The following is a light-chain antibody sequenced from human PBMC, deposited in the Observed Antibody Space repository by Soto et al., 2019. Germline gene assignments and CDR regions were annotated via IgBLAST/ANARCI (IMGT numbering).Light chain of an antibody. CDR1: QSVSSSY. Sequence: EIVLTQSPGTLSLSPGERATLSCRASQSVSSSYLAGYQQRPGQAPRLLIYGASSRATGIPDRCSGSGSGTDFTLTISRLEPADFSWYSCQQYGSSPPRTVGQGPKLEIK. V-gene: IGKV3-20*01. J-gene: IGKJ2*01. CDR2: GAS. CDR3: QQYGSSPPRT.